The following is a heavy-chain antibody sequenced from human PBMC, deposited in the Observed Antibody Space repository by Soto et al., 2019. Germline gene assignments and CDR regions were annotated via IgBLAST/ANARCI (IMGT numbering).Heavy chain of an antibody. V-gene: IGHV4-39*01. CDR1: GGSISSSSYY. D-gene: IGHD6-19*01. J-gene: IGHJ6*02. CDR3: ARQSSRYSYYAMDV. Sequence: PSETLSLTCTVSGGSISSSSYYWGWIRQPPGKGLEWIGSIYYSGSTYYNPSLKSRVTISVDTSKNQFSLKLSSVTAADTAVYYCARQSSRYSYYAMDVWGQGTTVTVSS. CDR2: IYYSGST.